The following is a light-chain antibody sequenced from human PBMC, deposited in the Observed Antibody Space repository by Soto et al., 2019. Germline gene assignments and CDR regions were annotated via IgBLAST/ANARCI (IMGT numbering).Light chain of an antibody. CDR3: NSYTSSSTRV. CDR2: EVN. V-gene: IGLV2-14*01. J-gene: IGLJ2*01. CDR1: SSDVGGYNY. Sequence: QSALTQPASVSGSPGQSITISCTGTSSDVGGYNYVSWYQQHPGKAPKLLIYEVNNRPSGVSNRFSGSKSGNTASLTISGLQAEDEADYYCNSYTSSSTRVVGGGTKLTV.